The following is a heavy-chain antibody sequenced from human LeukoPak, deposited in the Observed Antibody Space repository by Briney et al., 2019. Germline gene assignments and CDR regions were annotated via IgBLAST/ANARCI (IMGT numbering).Heavy chain of an antibody. J-gene: IGHJ4*02. Sequence: SETLSLTCTVSGGSISSYYWSWIRQPPGKGLEWIGYIYYSGSTYYNPSLKSRVTISVDTSKNQFSLKLSSVTAADTAVYYCATHYGSGPFDYWGQGTLVTVSS. CDR2: IYYSGST. CDR3: ATHYGSGPFDY. CDR1: GGSISSYY. D-gene: IGHD3-10*01. V-gene: IGHV4-30-4*01.